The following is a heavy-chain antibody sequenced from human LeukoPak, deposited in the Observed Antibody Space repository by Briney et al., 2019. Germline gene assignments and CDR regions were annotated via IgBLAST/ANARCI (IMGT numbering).Heavy chain of an antibody. D-gene: IGHD1-26*01. CDR2: IYYSGST. CDR1: GGSISSYY. J-gene: IGHJ6*03. V-gene: IGHV4-59*01. CDR3: ARGYGATYYYYYYYMDV. Sequence: SETLSLTCTVSGGSISSYYWSWIRQPPGKGLEWIGYIYYSGSTNYNPSLKSRVTISVDTSKNQFSLKLSSVTAADTAVYYCARGYGATYYYYYYYMDVRGKGTTVTISS.